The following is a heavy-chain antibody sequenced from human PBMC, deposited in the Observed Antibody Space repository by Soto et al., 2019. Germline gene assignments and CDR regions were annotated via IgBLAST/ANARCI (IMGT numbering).Heavy chain of an antibody. Sequence: ASVKVSCKASGYTFTSYGISWVRQAPGQGLEWMGWISAYNGNTNYAQKLQGRVTMTTDTSTSTAYMELRSLGSDDTAVYYCARRRGVPRPYGMDVWGQGTTVTVSS. CDR2: ISAYNGNT. CDR1: GYTFTSYG. D-gene: IGHD2-2*01. V-gene: IGHV1-18*04. J-gene: IGHJ6*02. CDR3: ARRRGVPRPYGMDV.